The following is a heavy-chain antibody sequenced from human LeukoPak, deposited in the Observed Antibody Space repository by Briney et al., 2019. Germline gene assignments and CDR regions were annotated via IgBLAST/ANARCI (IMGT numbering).Heavy chain of an antibody. J-gene: IGHJ4*02. CDR2: IYYGGST. CDR3: ARVVGDGYSDY. CDR1: SGSISGYY. V-gene: IGHV4-59*01. D-gene: IGHD5-24*01. Sequence: SETLSLTCTVSSGSISGYYWSWIRQPPGKGLEWIGYIYYGGSTNYSPSLKSRVTISVDTSKNQFSLKLNSVTAADTAVYYCARVVGDGYSDYWGQGTLVTVSS.